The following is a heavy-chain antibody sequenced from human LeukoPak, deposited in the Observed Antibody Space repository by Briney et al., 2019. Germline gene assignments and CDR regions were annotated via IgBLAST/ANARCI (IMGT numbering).Heavy chain of an antibody. CDR1: GFTFDDYA. CDR3: AKDVTGTGAFDI. D-gene: IGHD1-7*01. CDR2: IAWNSGTI. Sequence: GGSLRLSCAASGFTFDDYAMHWVRQGPGKGLEWVSGIAWNSGTIGYADSVKGRFTISGDNAKNSLYLQMNSLRAEDTALYYCAKDVTGTGAFDIWGQGTMVNVSS. V-gene: IGHV3-9*01. J-gene: IGHJ3*02.